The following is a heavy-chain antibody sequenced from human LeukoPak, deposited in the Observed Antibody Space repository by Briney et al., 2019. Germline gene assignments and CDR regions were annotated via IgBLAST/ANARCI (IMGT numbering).Heavy chain of an antibody. CDR1: GFTFSSYA. V-gene: IGHV3-23*01. Sequence: AGGSLRLSCAASGFTFSSYAMSWVRQAPGKGLEWVSAISGSGGSTYYADSVKGRFTISRDNSKNTLYLQMNSLRAEDTAVYYCAKDGYGDYAVNWFDPWGQGTLVTVSS. D-gene: IGHD4-17*01. J-gene: IGHJ5*02. CDR2: ISGSGGST. CDR3: AKDGYGDYAVNWFDP.